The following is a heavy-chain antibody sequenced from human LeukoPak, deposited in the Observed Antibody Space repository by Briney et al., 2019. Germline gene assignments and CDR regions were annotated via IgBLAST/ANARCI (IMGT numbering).Heavy chain of an antibody. V-gene: IGHV5-51*01. D-gene: IGHD3-3*01. CDR2: IYPGDSDT. J-gene: IGHJ3*01. CDR1: GYSFNDYW. CDR3: ARSILQWLSYPYDAYDV. Sequence: GESLKISCKGSGYSFNDYWIGWVRQTPGKGLEWMGIIYPGDSDTRYNPSFQGQVTISADRSISTAYLQWSSLKASDTAKYYCARSILQWLSYPYDAYDVWGQGTMVTVSS.